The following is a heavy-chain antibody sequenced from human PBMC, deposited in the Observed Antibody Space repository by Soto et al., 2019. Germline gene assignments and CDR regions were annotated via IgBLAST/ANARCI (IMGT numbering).Heavy chain of an antibody. J-gene: IGHJ4*02. D-gene: IGHD3-16*01. CDR3: ARAWGTPRDY. Sequence: QVQLVQSEAEVKKPGASVKVSCKASGYTFTSYDINWVRQATGQGPEWMGWMNPNSGNTGYAQKFQGRVTMTRNTSTSTTHMELPSLRSQATGVYYCARAWGTPRDYWGQGTLVTVSS. CDR1: GYTFTSYD. V-gene: IGHV1-8*01. CDR2: MNPNSGNT.